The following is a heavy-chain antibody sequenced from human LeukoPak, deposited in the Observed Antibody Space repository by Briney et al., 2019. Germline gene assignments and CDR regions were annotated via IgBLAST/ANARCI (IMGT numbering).Heavy chain of an antibody. D-gene: IGHD3-10*01. V-gene: IGHV1-2*02. CDR2: TNPNTGGT. CDR1: GYTFTGYY. J-gene: IGHJ6*03. CDR3: ARTLDLWFGELPSHYYYYMDV. Sequence: ASVKVSCKASGYTFTGYYMHWVRQAPGQGLEWMGWTNPNTGGTNYAQKFQGRVTMTTDTSISTAYIELSRLISDDTAVYYCARTLDLWFGELPSHYYYYMDVWGKGTTVTISS.